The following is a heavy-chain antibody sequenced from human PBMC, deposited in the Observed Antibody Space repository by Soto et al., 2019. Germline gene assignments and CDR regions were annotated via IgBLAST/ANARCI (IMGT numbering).Heavy chain of an antibody. Sequence: TLSLTCTVSGGSISSGGYYWSWIRQHPGKGLEWIGYIYYSGSTYYNPSLKSRVTISVDTSKNQFSLKLSSVTDADTAVYYWARGRGYAFRTEYFQQWGQRTLLTV. D-gene: IGHD2-8*01. V-gene: IGHV4-31*03. J-gene: IGHJ1*01. CDR3: ARGRGYAFRTEYFQQ. CDR1: GGSISSGGYY. CDR2: IYYSGST.